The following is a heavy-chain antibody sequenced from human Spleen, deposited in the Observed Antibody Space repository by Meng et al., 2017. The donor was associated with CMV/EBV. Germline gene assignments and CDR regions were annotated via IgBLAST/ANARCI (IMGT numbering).Heavy chain of an antibody. Sequence: ASVKVSCKASGYTFTSYYMHWVQQAPGQGLEWMGWINPNSGGTSYAQKFQGRVTLTSDTSINTAYMELSRLTSDDTAVYYCARDWSGGSSYYGGWFDPWGQGTLVTVSS. CDR1: GYTFTSYY. J-gene: IGHJ5*02. CDR3: ARDWSGGSSYYGGWFDP. D-gene: IGHD3-10*01. CDR2: INPNSGGT. V-gene: IGHV1-2*02.